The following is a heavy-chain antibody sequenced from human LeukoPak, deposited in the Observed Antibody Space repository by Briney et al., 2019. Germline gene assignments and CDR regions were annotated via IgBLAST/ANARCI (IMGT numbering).Heavy chain of an antibody. J-gene: IGHJ4*02. V-gene: IGHV3-23*01. D-gene: IGHD4-23*01. CDR1: GFTCSNYA. Sequence: GGSLRLSCAASGFTCSNYAMSWVRQAPGKGLEWVSAISGSGGSTDYADSVKGRFTISRDNSKNTLFLQMNSLRAEDTAVYYCANRGGNPKGSFDYWPGNPGHRLL. CDR3: ANRGGNPKGSFDY. CDR2: ISGSGGST.